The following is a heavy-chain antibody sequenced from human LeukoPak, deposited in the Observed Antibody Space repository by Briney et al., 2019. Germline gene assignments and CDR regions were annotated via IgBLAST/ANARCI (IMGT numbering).Heavy chain of an antibody. J-gene: IGHJ4*02. CDR3: VRRPASMVGDRSLYYFDY. Sequence: SETLSLTCTVSGGSISSSNYYWGWIRQPPGKGLEWIGSIYYSGNTYYNPSLKSRVTISVDTSKNQFSLKLRSVTAADTALYYCVRRPASMVGDRSLYYFDYWGQGTLVTVSS. V-gene: IGHV4-39*01. D-gene: IGHD2-15*01. CDR1: GGSISSSNYY. CDR2: IYYSGNT.